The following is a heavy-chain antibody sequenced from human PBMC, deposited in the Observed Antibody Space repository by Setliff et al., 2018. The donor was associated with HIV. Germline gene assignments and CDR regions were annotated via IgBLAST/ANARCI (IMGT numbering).Heavy chain of an antibody. CDR3: AKEASYGGSHFDY. D-gene: IGHD4-17*01. Sequence: GGSLRLSCAASGFIFSSYDMNWVRQAPGKGLEWVSYISSSGSTIFYADSVKGRFTLSRDNSKNTLYLQMNSLRVEDTAIYYCAKEASYGGSHFDYWGQGTLVTVSS. J-gene: IGHJ4*02. CDR2: ISSSGSTI. CDR1: GFIFSSYD. V-gene: IGHV3-48*03.